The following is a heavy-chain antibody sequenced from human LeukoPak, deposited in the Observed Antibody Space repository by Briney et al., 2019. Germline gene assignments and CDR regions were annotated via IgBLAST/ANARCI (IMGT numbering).Heavy chain of an antibody. J-gene: IGHJ6*03. V-gene: IGHV1-69*05. D-gene: IGHD4-11*01. Sequence: ASVKVSCKASGATFGSNAISWVRQAPGQGLEWMEGLFPIFGTANYAQKFQGRVTITTDESTSTAYMELSSLRSEDTAVYYCARGDYPRSYYYYYMDVWGKGTTVTVSS. CDR1: GATFGSNA. CDR3: ARGDYPRSYYYYYMDV. CDR2: LFPIFGTA.